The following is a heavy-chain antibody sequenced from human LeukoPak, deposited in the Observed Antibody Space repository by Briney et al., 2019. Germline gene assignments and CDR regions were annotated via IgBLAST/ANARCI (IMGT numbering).Heavy chain of an antibody. J-gene: IGHJ4*02. CDR1: GFTFSSYG. CDR2: IRYDGSNK. V-gene: IGHV3-30*02. CDR3: AKAIIVVVVAATGPDY. Sequence: GGSLRLSCAASGFTFSSYGMHWVRQAPGKGLEWVAFIRYDGSNKYYADSVKGRFTISRDNSKNTLYLQMNSLRAEDTAVYYCAKAIIVVVVAATGPDYWGQGTLVTVSS. D-gene: IGHD2-15*01.